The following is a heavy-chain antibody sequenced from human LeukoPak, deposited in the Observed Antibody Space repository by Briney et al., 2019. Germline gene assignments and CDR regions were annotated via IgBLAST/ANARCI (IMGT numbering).Heavy chain of an antibody. J-gene: IGHJ4*02. CDR2: IFYTGNT. CDR1: GGSISSRNHY. V-gene: IGHV4-39*01. CDR3: SRHVNTFDY. Sequence: SETLSLTCSVSGGSISSRNHYWGWIRQPPGKGLEWIGSIFYTGNTYYNPSRRSRVTMSVDTSKNHFSLNLSSVTAADMAVYYCSRHVNTFDYWGQGALVTVSS.